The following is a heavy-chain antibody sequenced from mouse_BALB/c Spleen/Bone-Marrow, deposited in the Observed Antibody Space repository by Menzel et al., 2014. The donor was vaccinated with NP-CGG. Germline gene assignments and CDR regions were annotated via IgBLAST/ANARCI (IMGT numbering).Heavy chain of an antibody. Sequence: VQLQQSGAELVRPGASVTLSCKASGYTFTDYEMHWLKQTPVHGLEWIGAIDPETGGTAYTQKFKGRATLTTDKSSSTAYMELRSLKSEASAVYYCTRLESSGYGAYWGQGTLVTVSA. CDR3: TRLESSGYGAY. CDR2: IDPETGGT. CDR1: GYTFTDYE. V-gene: IGHV1-15*01. D-gene: IGHD3-2*01. J-gene: IGHJ3*01.